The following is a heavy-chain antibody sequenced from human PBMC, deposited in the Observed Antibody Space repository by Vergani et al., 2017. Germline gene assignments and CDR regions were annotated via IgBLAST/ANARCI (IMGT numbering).Heavy chain of an antibody. Sequence: QVQLVQSGAEVKKPGASVKVSCKASGYTFTSYYMHWVRQAPGQGLEWMGIINPSGGSTSYAQKFQGRVTMTRDSATSTVYMELSSLRSENTAVDYCARGLWFGEQKKRDNWFDPWGQGTLVTVSS. CDR2: INPSGGST. CDR1: GYTFTSYY. CDR3: ARGLWFGEQKKRDNWFDP. D-gene: IGHD3-10*01. J-gene: IGHJ5*02. V-gene: IGHV1-46*01.